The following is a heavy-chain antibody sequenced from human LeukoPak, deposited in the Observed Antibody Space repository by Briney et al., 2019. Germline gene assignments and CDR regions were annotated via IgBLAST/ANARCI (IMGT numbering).Heavy chain of an antibody. CDR3: ARAKQQLVLSGCDY. D-gene: IGHD6-13*01. Sequence: GASVKVSCKASGYTFTSYYMHWVRQAPGQGLEWMGIINPSGGSTSYAQKFQGRVTITADESTSTAYMELSSLRSEDTAVYYCARAKQQLVLSGCDYWGQGTLVTVSS. V-gene: IGHV1-46*01. CDR1: GYTFTSYY. CDR2: INPSGGST. J-gene: IGHJ4*02.